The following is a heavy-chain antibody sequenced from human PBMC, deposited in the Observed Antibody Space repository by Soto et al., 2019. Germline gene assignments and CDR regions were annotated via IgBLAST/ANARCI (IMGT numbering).Heavy chain of an antibody. CDR3: ARPTRIARGYYYYYGMDV. J-gene: IGHJ6*02. Sequence: SVKVSCKASGGTFSSYAISWVRQAPGQGLEWMGGIIPIFGTANYAQKFQGRVTITADKSTSTAYMELSSLRSEDTAVYYCARPTRIARGYYYYYGMDVWGQGTTVTVSS. V-gene: IGHV1-69*06. D-gene: IGHD3-10*01. CDR2: IIPIFGTA. CDR1: GGTFSSYA.